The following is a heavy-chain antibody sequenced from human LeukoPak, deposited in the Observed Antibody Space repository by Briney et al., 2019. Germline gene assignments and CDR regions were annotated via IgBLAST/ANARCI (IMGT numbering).Heavy chain of an antibody. CDR2: ISSRSSSI. CDR3: ARRGTHCSGGSCYTYYMDV. Sequence: QTGGSLRLSCAASGFTFSSYNMNWVRQAPGQGLEWVSYISSRSSSIYYADSVKGRFTISRDSAKNSLYLQVNSLRAEDTAVYYCARRGTHCSGGSCYTYYMDVWGKGTTVTVSS. J-gene: IGHJ6*03. D-gene: IGHD2-15*01. CDR1: GFTFSSYN. V-gene: IGHV3-48*01.